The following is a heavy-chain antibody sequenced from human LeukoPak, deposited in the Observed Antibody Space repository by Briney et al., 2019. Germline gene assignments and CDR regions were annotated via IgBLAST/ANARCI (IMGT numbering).Heavy chain of an antibody. V-gene: IGHV1-18*01. J-gene: IGHJ5*02. Sequence: ASVKVSCKASGYSFSSYSISWVRQAPGQGLEWMGWISAYSGNTNYAHKLQGRVTMTTDTSKSTAYMELRSLRSDDTAVYYCARHRSRMVRGGDWFDPWGQGTLVTVSS. CDR3: ARHRSRMVRGGDWFDP. D-gene: IGHD3-10*01. CDR1: GYSFSSYS. CDR2: ISAYSGNT.